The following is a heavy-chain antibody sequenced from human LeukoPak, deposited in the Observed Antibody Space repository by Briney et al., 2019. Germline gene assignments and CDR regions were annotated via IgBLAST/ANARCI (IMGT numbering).Heavy chain of an antibody. V-gene: IGHV4-4*07. Sequence: SETLSLTCTVSGGSISSYYWSWIRQPAGKGLGWIGRIYTSGSTNYNPSLKSRVTISVDKSKNQFSLKLSSVTAADTAVYYCAREPGLRGYSYGIIRDYYYMDVWGKGTTVTVSS. J-gene: IGHJ6*03. CDR1: GGSISSYY. D-gene: IGHD5-18*01. CDR2: IYTSGST. CDR3: AREPGLRGYSYGIIRDYYYMDV.